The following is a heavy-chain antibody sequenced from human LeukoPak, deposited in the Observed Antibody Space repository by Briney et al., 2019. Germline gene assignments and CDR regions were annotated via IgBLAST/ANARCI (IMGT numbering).Heavy chain of an antibody. J-gene: IGHJ4*02. CDR3: ARDLYGSGSYYFDS. Sequence: GGSLRLSCAASGFTFGSYAMTWVRQAPGKGLEWVSGISGSGGSTNYADSVEGRFTISRDSSKNLLYVQMNSLRAEDTALYYCARDLYGSGSYYFDSWGQGTLVTVSS. V-gene: IGHV3-23*01. CDR2: ISGSGGST. D-gene: IGHD3-10*01. CDR1: GFTFGSYA.